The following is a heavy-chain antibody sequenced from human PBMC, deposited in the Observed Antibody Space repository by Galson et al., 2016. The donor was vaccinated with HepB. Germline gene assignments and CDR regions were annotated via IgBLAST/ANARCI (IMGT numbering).Heavy chain of an antibody. J-gene: IGHJ3*02. Sequence: VQVSCKASGYIFTSHAIHWVRQAPGQGLEWMGWINGGYGDTKYSQKFQDRVTITRDRSATTAYMEVTSLRFADTAVYYCARGPHDYTNILDAFDIWGLGTTVTVSS. V-gene: IGHV1-3*01. CDR1: GYIFTSHA. CDR3: ARGPHDYTNILDAFDI. CDR2: INGGYGDT. D-gene: IGHD4-11*01.